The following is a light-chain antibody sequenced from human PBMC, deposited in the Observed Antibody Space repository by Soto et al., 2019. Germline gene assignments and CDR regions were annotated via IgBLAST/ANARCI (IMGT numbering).Light chain of an antibody. Sequence: DIQMTQSPSSLSASVGDRVTITCRTSQSVSRFLNWYQKKPGAAPKVLIYAASDLQSGVPSRFGGSGSGTDFTLTISSLQPEDFATYYCQQTASPPFTFGQGTKLEIK. V-gene: IGKV1-39*01. CDR2: AAS. J-gene: IGKJ2*01. CDR1: QSVSRF. CDR3: QQTASPPFT.